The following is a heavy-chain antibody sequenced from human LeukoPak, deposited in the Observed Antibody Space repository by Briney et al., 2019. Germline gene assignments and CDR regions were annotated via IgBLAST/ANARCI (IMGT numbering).Heavy chain of an antibody. V-gene: IGHV3-74*01. Sequence: GGSLRLSCAASGFTFSSYWMHWVRQVPGKGLVWVSRMNSDGSSTSYADSVKGRFTISRDNSKNTLYLQMNSLRSEDTAVYYCAKDRVLRYFDWLFDLDYWGQGTLVTVSS. CDR1: GFTFSSYW. CDR2: MNSDGSST. D-gene: IGHD3-9*01. J-gene: IGHJ4*02. CDR3: AKDRVLRYFDWLFDLDY.